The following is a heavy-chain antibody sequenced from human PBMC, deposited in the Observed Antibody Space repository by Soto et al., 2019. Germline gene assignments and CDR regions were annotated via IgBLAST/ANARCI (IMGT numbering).Heavy chain of an antibody. J-gene: IGHJ3*02. CDR3: ARERGVLSEAFDI. CDR1: GDSVSSNSAA. V-gene: IGHV6-1*01. D-gene: IGHD3-10*01. CDR2: TYYRSKWYN. Sequence: QVQLQQSGPGLVKPSQTLSLTCAISGDSVSSNSAAWNWLRQSPSRGLEWLRRTYYRSKWYNDYVVSVKSRITINPDTSKNQFSLQLNSVTPEDTAVYYCARERGVLSEAFDIWGQGTVVTVSS.